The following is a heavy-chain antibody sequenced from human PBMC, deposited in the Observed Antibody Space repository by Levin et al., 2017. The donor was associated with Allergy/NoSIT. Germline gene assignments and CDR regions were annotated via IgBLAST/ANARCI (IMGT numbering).Heavy chain of an antibody. D-gene: IGHD6-19*01. V-gene: IGHV3-7*04. CDR2: INQDGTKE. Sequence: GASVKVSCVASGFSFGTYWMSWVRQDPGEGLEWVANINQDGTKEFYVTSMKGRFTVSRDNVESSLYLQMNALRVEDTAVYYCARGTYSSGWYPDTFDIWGQGTMVTVSS. J-gene: IGHJ3*02. CDR3: ARGTYSSGWYPDTFDI. CDR1: GFSFGTYW.